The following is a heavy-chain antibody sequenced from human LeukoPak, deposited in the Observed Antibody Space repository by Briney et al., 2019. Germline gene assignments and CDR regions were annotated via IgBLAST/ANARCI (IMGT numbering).Heavy chain of an antibody. CDR3: ARGPSSNWSGLDF. Sequence: GGSLRLSCAASGFTFNNYAMTWVRQTPGKGPEWVSLISWKGDTTAYAESVRGRFTISRDNAKNTLYLQVNNLRAEDTAVYYCARGPSSNWSGLDFWGQGTLLTVSS. CDR2: ISWKGDTT. J-gene: IGHJ4*02. V-gene: IGHV3-20*04. D-gene: IGHD6-13*01. CDR1: GFTFNNYA.